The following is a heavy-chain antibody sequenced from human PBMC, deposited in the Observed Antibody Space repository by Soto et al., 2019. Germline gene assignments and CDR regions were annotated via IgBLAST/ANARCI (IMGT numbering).Heavy chain of an antibody. V-gene: IGHV4-59*08. J-gene: IGHJ4*02. Sequence: SETLSLTCTVSGGSISSYYWSWIRQPPGKGLEWIGYIYYSGSTNYNPSLKSRVTISVDTSKNQFSLKLSSVTASFTAVYYCARQHSFWGQGSLVPGSS. CDR1: GGSISSYY. CDR2: IYYSGST. CDR3: ARQHSF.